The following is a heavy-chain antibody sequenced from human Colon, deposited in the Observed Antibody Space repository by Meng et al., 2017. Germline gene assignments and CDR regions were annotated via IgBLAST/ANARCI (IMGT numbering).Heavy chain of an antibody. D-gene: IGHD3-16*02. J-gene: IGHJ4*02. CDR2: TYYRAKWNH. V-gene: IGHV6-1*01. Sequence: QLQQLGPGLVKPSPTPSRTFAISGDSVSSKTAGWNWIRQSPSRGLEWLGRTYYRAKWNHDYAESLRGRITINPDTSNNQISLQLNSVTPEDTAVYYCTRGLEFYRFEYWGQGTLVTVSS. CDR3: TRGLEFYRFEY. CDR1: GDSVSSKTAG.